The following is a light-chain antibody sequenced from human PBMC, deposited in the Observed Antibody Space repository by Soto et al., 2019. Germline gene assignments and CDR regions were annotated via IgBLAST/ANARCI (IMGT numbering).Light chain of an antibody. Sequence: EIVLTQSPGTLSLSPGERATLSCRASQSITSNYLAWYQQKPGQAPSLLIYGTSGRATGIPDRFSGSGSGTDFTLTISRLEPEDFAVYYCQQYGGAPPRNFGQGTKVDIK. CDR2: GTS. CDR1: QSITSNY. J-gene: IGKJ2*01. CDR3: QQYGGAPPRN. V-gene: IGKV3-20*01.